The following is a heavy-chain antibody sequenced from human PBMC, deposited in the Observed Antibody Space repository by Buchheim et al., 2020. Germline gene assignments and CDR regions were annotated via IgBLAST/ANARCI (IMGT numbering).Heavy chain of an antibody. CDR1: GFTFSRYW. V-gene: IGHV3-74*01. Sequence: EVQLVESGGGLVQPGGSLRLSCAASGFTFSRYWMHWVRQAPGKGLMWVSRVNSDGSGTGYADSVKGRFTISRDNAKNTLYLQMNSLRAGDTAVYYCVKDLPNSGFAYDYWGQGSL. J-gene: IGHJ4*02. D-gene: IGHD5-12*01. CDR2: VNSDGSGT. CDR3: VKDLPNSGFAYDY.